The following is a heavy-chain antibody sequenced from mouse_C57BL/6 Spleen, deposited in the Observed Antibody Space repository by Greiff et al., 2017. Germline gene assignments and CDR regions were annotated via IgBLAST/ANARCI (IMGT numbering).Heavy chain of an antibody. CDR1: GYTFTSYW. CDR3: ARGNGNYYGSKDWYFDV. CDR2: IDPNSGGT. D-gene: IGHD1-1*01. V-gene: IGHV1-72*01. Sequence: QVHVKQPGAELVKPGASVKLSCKASGYTFTSYWMHWVKQRPGRGLEWIGRIDPNSGGTKYNEKFKSKATLTVDKPSSTAYMQLSSLTSEDSAVYYCARGNGNYYGSKDWYFDVWGTGTTVTVSS. J-gene: IGHJ1*03.